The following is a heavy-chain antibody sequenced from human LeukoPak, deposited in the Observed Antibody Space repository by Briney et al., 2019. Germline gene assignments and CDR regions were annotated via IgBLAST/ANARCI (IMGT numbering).Heavy chain of an antibody. V-gene: IGHV3-11*03. Sequence: PGGSLRLSCAASGFTSSDYYMSWIRPALRQRLEWASCITSRSSYTNSADSVTGRFTTSRDNAKNSLDLRMNSLRAGDPTLYFYARRFPAGPDYWGQGTLVPVSS. CDR2: ITSRSSYT. CDR1: GFTSSDYY. CDR3: ARRFPAGPDY. J-gene: IGHJ4*02. D-gene: IGHD2-2*01.